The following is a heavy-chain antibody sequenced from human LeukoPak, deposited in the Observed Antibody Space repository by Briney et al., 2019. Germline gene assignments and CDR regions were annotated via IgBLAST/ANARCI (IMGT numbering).Heavy chain of an antibody. Sequence: SETLPLTCTVSGGSISSSSYYWGWIRQPPGKGLEWIESIYYSGSTYYNPSLKSRVTISVDTSKNQFSLKLSSVTAADTAVYYCAKGRNYYYYYMDVWGKGTTVTISS. CDR2: IYYSGST. CDR3: AKGRNYYYYYMDV. J-gene: IGHJ6*03. CDR1: GGSISSSSYY. V-gene: IGHV4-39*07.